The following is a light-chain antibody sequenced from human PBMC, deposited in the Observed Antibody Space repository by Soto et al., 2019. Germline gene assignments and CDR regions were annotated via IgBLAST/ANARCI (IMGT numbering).Light chain of an antibody. CDR3: QQYNYYRT. J-gene: IGKJ1*01. V-gene: IGKV1-5*03. Sequence: DIQMTQSPFSLSASVGDRVTITCRASESVSSRLAWYQQKPGKAPKLLISEASSVESVVPSRFSGSGSGTEFTLTISSLQPDDFATYYCQQYNYYRTFGQGTEVEMK. CDR1: ESVSSR. CDR2: EAS.